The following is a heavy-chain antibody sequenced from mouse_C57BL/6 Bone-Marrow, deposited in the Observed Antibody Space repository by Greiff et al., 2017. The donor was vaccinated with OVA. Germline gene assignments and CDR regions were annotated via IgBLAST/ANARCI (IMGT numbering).Heavy chain of an antibody. V-gene: IGHV14-4*01. Sequence: VQLKQSGAELVRPGASVKLSCTASGFNIKDDYMHWVKQRPEQGLEWIGWIDPENGDTEYASKFQGKATITADTSSNTAYLQLSSLTSEDTAVYYCTTDYYGYFGVWGTGTTVTVSS. CDR1: GFNIKDDY. CDR2: IDPENGDT. D-gene: IGHD2-4*01. CDR3: TTDYYGYFGV. J-gene: IGHJ1*03.